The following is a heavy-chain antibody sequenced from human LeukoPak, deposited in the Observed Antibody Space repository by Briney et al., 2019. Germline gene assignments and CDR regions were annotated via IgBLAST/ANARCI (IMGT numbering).Heavy chain of an antibody. V-gene: IGHV3-30-3*01. Sequence: GGSLRLSCAASGFTFSGYAMHWVRQAPGKGLEWVAVISYDGSNKYYADSVKGRFTISRDNSKNTLYLQMNSLRAEDTAVYYCARDLDSWEALDYWGQGTLVTVSS. CDR2: ISYDGSNK. CDR1: GFTFSGYA. CDR3: ARDLDSWEALDY. J-gene: IGHJ4*02. D-gene: IGHD3/OR15-3a*01.